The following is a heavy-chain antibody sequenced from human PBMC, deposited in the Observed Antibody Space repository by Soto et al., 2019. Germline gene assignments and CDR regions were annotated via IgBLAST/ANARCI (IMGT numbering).Heavy chain of an antibody. CDR2: IYYSGTT. V-gene: IGHV4-28*03. Sequence: PSETLSLTCAVSGYSISSSNWWGWIRQPPGKGLEWIGYIYYSGTTYYNPSLKSRVTMSVDTSKSQFSLNLTSVTAEDTAVYYCTTDPVTMIVVVPSSGWGQGTLVTVSS. CDR3: TTDPVTMIVVVPSSG. J-gene: IGHJ4*02. CDR1: GYSISSSNW. D-gene: IGHD3-22*01.